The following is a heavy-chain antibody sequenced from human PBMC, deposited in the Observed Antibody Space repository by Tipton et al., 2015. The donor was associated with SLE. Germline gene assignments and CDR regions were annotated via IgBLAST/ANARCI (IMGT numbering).Heavy chain of an antibody. CDR3: ARHDAGLNY. D-gene: IGHD2-2*01. CDR2: IYHSGST. J-gene: IGHJ4*02. CDR1: GYSISSGYY. V-gene: IGHV4-38-2*02. Sequence: TLSLTCTVSGYSISSGYYWGWIRQPPGKGLEWIGSIYHSGSTYYNPSLKSRVTISVDTSKNQFSLKLSSVTAADTAVYYCARHDAGLNYWGQGTLVTVSS.